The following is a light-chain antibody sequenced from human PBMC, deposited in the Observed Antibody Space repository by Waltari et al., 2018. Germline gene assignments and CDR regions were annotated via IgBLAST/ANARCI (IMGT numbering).Light chain of an antibody. J-gene: IGLJ2*01. Sequence: QSMLTQPPSGSGTPGQRVTISCSGSSSNIGSNPVNWYQQLPRTAPKLAIFSNNERPSGVPDRFSASKSGTSASLAISGLQSEDEANYYCATWDDTLKGPVFGGGTKLIVL. V-gene: IGLV1-44*01. CDR2: SNN. CDR3: ATWDDTLKGPV. CDR1: SSNIGSNP.